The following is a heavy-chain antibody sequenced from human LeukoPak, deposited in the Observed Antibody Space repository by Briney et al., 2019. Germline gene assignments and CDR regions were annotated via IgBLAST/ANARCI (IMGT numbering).Heavy chain of an antibody. CDR2: MNPNIGNT. CDR3: ARGQGYGDYDWYFDL. V-gene: IGHV1-8*01. Sequence: ASVKVSCKASGYTFTSYDINWVRQAPGQGLEWMGWMNPNIGNTGYAQQFQGRVTMTRNTSISTAYMELSSLRSEDTAVYYCARGQGYGDYDWYFDLWGRGTLVTVSS. CDR1: GYTFTSYD. D-gene: IGHD4-17*01. J-gene: IGHJ2*01.